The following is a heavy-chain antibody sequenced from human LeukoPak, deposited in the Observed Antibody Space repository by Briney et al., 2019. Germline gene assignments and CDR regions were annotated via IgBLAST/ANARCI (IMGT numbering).Heavy chain of an antibody. D-gene: IGHD3-22*01. CDR3: ALGNYYDSSGYLGGAFDI. CDR1: GGSISSYY. CDR2: IYYSGST. J-gene: IGHJ3*02. Sequence: SETLSLTCTVSGGSISSYYWSWIRQPPGKGLECIGYIYYSGSTNYNPSLKSRVTISVDTSKNQFSLKLSSVTAADTAVYYCALGNYYDSSGYLGGAFDIWGQGTMVTVSS. V-gene: IGHV4-59*01.